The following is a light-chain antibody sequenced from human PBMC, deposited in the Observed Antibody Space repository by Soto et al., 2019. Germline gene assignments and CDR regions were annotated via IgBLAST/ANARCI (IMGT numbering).Light chain of an antibody. Sequence: QSVLTQPASMSGSPGQSITISCTGTSSDVGDYNYVSWYQQHPGKAPKLIIYDVSNRPSGVSNRFYGSKSGNTASLTISGRQAEDEADYYCGSYTSSNTYVFGTGTKLTVL. CDR3: GSYTSSNTYV. CDR2: DVS. J-gene: IGLJ1*01. CDR1: SSDVGDYNY. V-gene: IGLV2-14*03.